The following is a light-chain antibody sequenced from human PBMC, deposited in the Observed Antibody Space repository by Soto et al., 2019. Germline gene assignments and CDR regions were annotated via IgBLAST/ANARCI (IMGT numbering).Light chain of an antibody. Sequence: DIVMTQSPLSLGVTPGEPASIACSSCQTRLDSDDGNSYLDWYLQKPEPSPQLLIYTVSYRASVVPERFSGRGSGNDFTLKISRVEAEDFGIYYCMQRIAFPITFGQGTRLEI. CDR2: TVS. J-gene: IGKJ5*01. CDR1: QTRLDSDDGNSY. V-gene: IGKV2-40*01. CDR3: MQRIAFPIT.